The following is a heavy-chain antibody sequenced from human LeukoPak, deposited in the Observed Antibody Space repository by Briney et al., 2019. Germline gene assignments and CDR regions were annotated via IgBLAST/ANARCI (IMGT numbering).Heavy chain of an antibody. Sequence: SETLSLTCTVSGDSISSYYWSWIRQPPGKGLEWIGYIFYSGSTNSNPSLKSRVTISVDTSKNQFSLNLSSVTAADTAVYYCARHGAAYSFDYWGQGTLETVSS. V-gene: IGHV4-59*08. D-gene: IGHD2-21*01. CDR2: IFYSGST. J-gene: IGHJ4*02. CDR1: GDSISSYY. CDR3: ARHGAAYSFDY.